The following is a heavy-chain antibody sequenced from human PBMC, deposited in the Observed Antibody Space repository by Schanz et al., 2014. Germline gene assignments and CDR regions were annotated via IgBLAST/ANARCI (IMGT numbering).Heavy chain of an antibody. CDR1: GFTVSTNY. CDR2: LYIGGGST. CDR3: AREEGRDGYNLAFDV. D-gene: IGHD5-12*01. J-gene: IGHJ3*01. Sequence: EVQLVESGGGLIQPGGSLRLSCAVSGFTVSTNYMSWVRQAPGKGLEWVSSLYIGGGSTRYADSVKGRFIISRDSSKNTLFLQMNSLRADDTAVYFCAREEGRDGYNLAFDVWGQGTLVTVSS. V-gene: IGHV3-53*01.